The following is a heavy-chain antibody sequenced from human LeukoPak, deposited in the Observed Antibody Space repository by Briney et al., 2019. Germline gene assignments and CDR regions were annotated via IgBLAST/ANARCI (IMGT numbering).Heavy chain of an antibody. CDR3: ARAPAHSSSPTYYFDY. CDR1: GYTFTGYY. CDR2: IIPIFGTA. Sequence: GASVKVSCKASGYTFTGYYMHWVRQAPGQGLEWMAGIIPIFGTANYAQKFQGRVTITADESTSTAYMELSSLRSEDTAVYYCARAPAHSSSPTYYFDYWGQGTLVTVSS. V-gene: IGHV1-69*13. D-gene: IGHD6-6*01. J-gene: IGHJ4*02.